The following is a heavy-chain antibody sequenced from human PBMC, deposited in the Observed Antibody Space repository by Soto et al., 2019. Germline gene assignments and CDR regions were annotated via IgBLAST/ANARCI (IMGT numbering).Heavy chain of an antibody. CDR2: IYSGGST. D-gene: IGHD3-9*01. Sequence: PGGSLRLSCAASGFTVSSNYMSWVRQAPGKGLEWVSVIYSGGSTYYADSVKGRFTISRDNSKNTLYLQMNSLRAEDTAVYYCVLSYDILTGYYVLAYWGQGTLVTVSS. J-gene: IGHJ4*02. CDR3: VLSYDILTGYYVLAY. V-gene: IGHV3-53*01. CDR1: GFTVSSNY.